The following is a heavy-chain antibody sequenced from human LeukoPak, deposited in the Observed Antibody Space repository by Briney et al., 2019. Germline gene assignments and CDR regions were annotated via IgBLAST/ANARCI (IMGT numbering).Heavy chain of an antibody. J-gene: IGHJ4*02. V-gene: IGHV3-21*01. Sequence: GGSLRLSCVASGFTFSSYSMNWVRQAPGKGLEWVSSISSSSSYIYYADSVKGRFTISRDSAKNSLYLQMNSLRAEDTAVYYCARDFRYSNPFDYWGQGTLVTVSS. D-gene: IGHD4-11*01. CDR3: ARDFRYSNPFDY. CDR2: ISSSSSYI. CDR1: GFTFSSYS.